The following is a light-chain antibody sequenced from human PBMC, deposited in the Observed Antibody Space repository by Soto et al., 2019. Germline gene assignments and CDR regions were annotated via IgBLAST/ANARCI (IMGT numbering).Light chain of an antibody. CDR1: ETINTW. CDR2: DAS. V-gene: IGKV1-5*01. CDR3: QQYSAYPLT. J-gene: IGKJ4*01. Sequence: DIPMTQSPSSLSVSVGDRVTITCRASETINTWLAWYQQKPGKDPKILIYDASKLERGVPSRLSGSGSGAEFTLTISILQPDDLATYYCQQYSAYPLTFGGGTKLE.